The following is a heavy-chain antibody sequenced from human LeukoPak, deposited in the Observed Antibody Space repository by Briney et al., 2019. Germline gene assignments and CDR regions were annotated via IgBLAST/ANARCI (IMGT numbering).Heavy chain of an antibody. CDR2: ISSNGGST. D-gene: IGHD3-22*01. Sequence: GGSLRLSCVASGFTFSSYAMHWVRQAPGKGLEYVSAISSNGGSTYYANSVKGRFTISRDNSKNTLYLQMGSLRAEDMAVYYCVRDLYDSSGLDAFDIWGQGTMVTVSS. CDR1: GFTFSSYA. V-gene: IGHV3-64*01. J-gene: IGHJ3*02. CDR3: VRDLYDSSGLDAFDI.